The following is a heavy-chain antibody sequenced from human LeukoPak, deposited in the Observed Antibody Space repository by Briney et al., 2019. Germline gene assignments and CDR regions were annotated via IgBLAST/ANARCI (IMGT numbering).Heavy chain of an antibody. V-gene: IGHV3-48*01. Sequence: PGGSLRLSCAASGFTFSSYSMNWVRQAPGKGLEWVSYISSSSTIYYADSVKGRFTISRDNAKNSLYLQMNSLRAEDTAVYYCARGGPGDYVWGSSYFDYWGQGTLVTVSS. J-gene: IGHJ4*02. D-gene: IGHD3-16*01. CDR3: ARGGPGDYVWGSSYFDY. CDR1: GFTFSSYS. CDR2: ISSSSTI.